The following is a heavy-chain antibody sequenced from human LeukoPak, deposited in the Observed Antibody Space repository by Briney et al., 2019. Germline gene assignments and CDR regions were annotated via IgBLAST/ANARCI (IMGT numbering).Heavy chain of an antibody. CDR3: AKSSCSSTSCQTDY. J-gene: IGHJ4*02. CDR1: GFTFDDYA. Sequence: PGRSLRLSCAASGFTFDDYAIHWVRQAPGKGLEWVSGISWNSGSIGYADSVKGRFTISRDNAKNSLYLQMNSLRAEDTALYYCAKSSCSSTSCQTDYWGQGTLVTVSS. D-gene: IGHD2-2*01. CDR2: ISWNSGSI. V-gene: IGHV3-9*01.